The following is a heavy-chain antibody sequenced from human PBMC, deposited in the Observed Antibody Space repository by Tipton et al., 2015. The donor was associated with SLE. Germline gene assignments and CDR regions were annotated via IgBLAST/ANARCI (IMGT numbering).Heavy chain of an antibody. CDR2: IFYTGST. J-gene: IGHJ4*02. CDR1: GGSISRYY. D-gene: IGHD5-12*01. V-gene: IGHV4-59*12. Sequence: TLSLTCTVSGGSISRYYWNWIRQPPGKGLEWIGSIFYTGSTYYNPSLKSRVSFSIDTSKHQFSLKLNSVTAADTAVYYCARRHYSGPFDSWGQGSLVTVSS. CDR3: ARRHYSGPFDS.